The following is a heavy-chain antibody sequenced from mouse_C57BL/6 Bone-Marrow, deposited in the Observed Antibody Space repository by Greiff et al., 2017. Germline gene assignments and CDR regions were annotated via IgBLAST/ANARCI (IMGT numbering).Heavy chain of an antibody. J-gene: IGHJ2*01. CDR3: TRLYDGVDY. CDR1: GYTFTDYE. D-gene: IGHD2-3*01. V-gene: IGHV1-15*01. Sequence: QVQLKESGAELVRPGASVTLSCKASGYTFTDYEMHWVKQTPVHGLEWIGAIDPETGGTAYNQKFKGKAILTADKSSSTAYMELRSLTSEDSAVYYCTRLYDGVDYWGQGTTLTVSS. CDR2: IDPETGGT.